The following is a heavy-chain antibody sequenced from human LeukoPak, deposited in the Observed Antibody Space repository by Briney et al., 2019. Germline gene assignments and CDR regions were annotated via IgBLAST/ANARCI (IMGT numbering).Heavy chain of an antibody. CDR3: ARSYGSGSITGLLHS. D-gene: IGHD3-10*01. CDR1: NDSISSGDYY. Sequence: SETLSLTCTVSNDSISSGDYYWNWIRQPPGKGLEWIGYIFHRGGTSYNPSLKSRILFSVDTSKSQFYLKLNSVTAADTAVYYCARSYGSGSITGLLHSWGQGTLITVSS. CDR2: IFHRGGT. J-gene: IGHJ4*02. V-gene: IGHV4-30-4*02.